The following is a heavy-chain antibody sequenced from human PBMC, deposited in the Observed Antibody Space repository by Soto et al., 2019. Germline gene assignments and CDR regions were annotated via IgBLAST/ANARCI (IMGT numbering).Heavy chain of an antibody. J-gene: IGHJ4*02. CDR3: EKRRGACGHFDY. CDR2: VSSGGGT. D-gene: IGHD2-21*02. V-gene: IGHV3-23*01. Sequence: EVELLESGGGLVQPEGSLRLSCAASGFTFSTYAMGWVRQAPGKGLEWVSVVSSGGGTHYADSVKGRFTVSRDNSKNTLSLQMNSLRADDTAVYYCEKRRGACGHFDYWGQGALVTVSS. CDR1: GFTFSTYA.